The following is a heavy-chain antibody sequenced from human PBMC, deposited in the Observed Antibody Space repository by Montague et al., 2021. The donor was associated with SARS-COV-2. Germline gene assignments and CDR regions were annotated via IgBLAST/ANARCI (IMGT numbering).Heavy chain of an antibody. CDR2: TKQDGSEK. Sequence: SLRLSCAASGFTFSSYWMSWVRQAPGKGLEWVANTKQDGSEKYYVDSVKGRFTISRDNAKNSLYLQMNSLRAEDTAVYYCARDSCGSGSTSHYYYGMDVWGEEDTVTVSS. V-gene: IGHV3-7*01. D-gene: IGHD3-10*01. CDR3: ARDSCGSGSTSHYYYGMDV. J-gene: IGHJ6*04. CDR1: GFTFSSYW.